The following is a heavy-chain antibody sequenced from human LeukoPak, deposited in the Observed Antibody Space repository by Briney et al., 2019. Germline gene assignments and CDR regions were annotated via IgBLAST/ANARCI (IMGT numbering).Heavy chain of an antibody. Sequence: GGSLRLSCAASGFTFSSYWMHWVRQAPGKGLEWVSSISGSGDRTYYADSVKGRFTISRDNSKNTLNLQMNSLRAEDTAVYYCAKDLVGAIVHYGMDVWGQGTTVTVSS. V-gene: IGHV3-23*01. CDR2: ISGSGDRT. J-gene: IGHJ6*02. D-gene: IGHD1-26*01. CDR1: GFTFSSYW. CDR3: AKDLVGAIVHYGMDV.